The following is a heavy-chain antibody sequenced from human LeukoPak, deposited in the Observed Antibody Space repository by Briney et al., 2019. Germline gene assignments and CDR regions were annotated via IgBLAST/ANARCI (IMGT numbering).Heavy chain of an antibody. V-gene: IGHV4-39*07. D-gene: IGHD3-22*01. CDR1: GGSISSSSYY. CDR3: ARSKAKRAYPDMIVVVILDY. CDR2: IYYSGST. J-gene: IGHJ4*02. Sequence: SETLSLTCTVSGGSISSSSYYWGWIRQPPGKGLEWIGSIYYSGSTYYNPSLKSRVTISVDTSKNQFSLKLSSVTAADTAVYYCARSKAKRAYPDMIVVVILDYWGQGTLVTVSS.